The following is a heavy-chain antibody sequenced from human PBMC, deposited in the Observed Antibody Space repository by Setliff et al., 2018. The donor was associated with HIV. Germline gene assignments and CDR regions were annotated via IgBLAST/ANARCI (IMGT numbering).Heavy chain of an antibody. J-gene: IGHJ4*02. CDR3: ARSIYGSGTYPLDI. Sequence: LSLTCSVSGGSINTSSYYWAWVRQPPGNELEWIGSIYHDGTTHYRSSLKSRVTMSMDTSKNQISLKLNSITAADTAVYYCARSIYGSGTYPLDIWGPGILVTVSS. CDR2: IYHDGTT. D-gene: IGHD3-10*01. CDR1: GGSINTSSYY. V-gene: IGHV4-39*07.